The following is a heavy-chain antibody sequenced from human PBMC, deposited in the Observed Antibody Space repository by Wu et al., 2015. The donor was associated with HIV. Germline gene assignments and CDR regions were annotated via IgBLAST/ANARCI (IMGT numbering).Heavy chain of an antibody. CDR3: ARDPSGYNYVKPTWFDP. D-gene: IGHD5-18*01. CDR2: ISVSEVKP. CDR1: GYNFATYS. Sequence: QVQLVQSGDEVRKPGASVRVSCKTSGYNFATYSIHWVRQTPGKGFEWLGRISVSEVKPNYARRLQDRVTFTTDTSTATAYMELRSLRFDDTAVYYCARDPSGYNYVKPTWFDPWGQGTLVTVSS. V-gene: IGHV1-18*01. J-gene: IGHJ5*02.